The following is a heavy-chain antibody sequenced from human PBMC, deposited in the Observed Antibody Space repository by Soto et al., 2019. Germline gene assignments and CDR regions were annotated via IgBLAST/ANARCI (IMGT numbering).Heavy chain of an antibody. CDR1: GVSMSSLSYY. CDR2: VYYSGST. V-gene: IGHV4-39*01. D-gene: IGHD6-19*01. J-gene: IGHJ4*02. Sequence: QLQLQESGPGLVKPSETLSLTCTVSGVSMSSLSYYWGWIRQPPGKGLEWIGSVYYSGSTYYNPSLKSRGSISVDSSKKQFSLKLTSVTAADTAVYCCARRPTSGWYSFDYWGQGCLVTVSS. CDR3: ARRPTSGWYSFDY.